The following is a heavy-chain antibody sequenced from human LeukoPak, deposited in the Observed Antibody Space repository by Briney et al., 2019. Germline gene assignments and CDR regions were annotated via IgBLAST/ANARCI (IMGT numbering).Heavy chain of an antibody. CDR1: GGSISSFY. D-gene: IGHD3-22*01. V-gene: IGHV4-59*01. Sequence: SETLSLTCTVSGGSISSFYWSWIRQPPGKGLEWIGYIYYSGSTNYNPSLKSRVTISVDTSKNQFSLKLSSVTAADTAVYYCASLTTAEAFDIWGQGTMVTVSS. CDR2: IYYSGST. J-gene: IGHJ3*02. CDR3: ASLTTAEAFDI.